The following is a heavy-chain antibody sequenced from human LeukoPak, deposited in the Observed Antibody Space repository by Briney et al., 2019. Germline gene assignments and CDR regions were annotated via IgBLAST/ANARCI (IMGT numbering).Heavy chain of an antibody. CDR3: ARFWYYYYYMDV. CDR1: GGSISSYY. CDR2: IYYSGST. Sequence: NPSETLSLTCTVSGGSISSYYWSWIRQPPGKGPEWIGYIYYSGSTNYNPSLKSRVTISVDTSENQFSLKLSSVTAADTAVYYCARFWYYYYYMDVWGKGTTVTVSS. V-gene: IGHV4-59*08. D-gene: IGHD3-3*01. J-gene: IGHJ6*03.